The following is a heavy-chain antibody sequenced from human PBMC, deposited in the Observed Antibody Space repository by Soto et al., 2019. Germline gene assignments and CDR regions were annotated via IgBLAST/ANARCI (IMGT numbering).Heavy chain of an antibody. CDR1: GGTFSSYA. CDR3: ARELGDGYPGAHNWFDP. V-gene: IGHV1-69*12. Sequence: QVQLVQSGAEVKKPGSSVKVSCKASGGTFSSYAISWVRQAPGQGLEWMGGIIPIFGTANYAQKFQGRVTITADEATSTAHMELSSLRSADTAVYYCARELGDGYPGAHNWFDPWGQGTLVTVSS. CDR2: IIPIFGTA. J-gene: IGHJ5*02. D-gene: IGHD5-12*01.